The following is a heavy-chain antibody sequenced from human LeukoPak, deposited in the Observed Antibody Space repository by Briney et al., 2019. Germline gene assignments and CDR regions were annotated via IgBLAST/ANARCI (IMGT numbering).Heavy chain of an antibody. CDR1: GFTFSEYY. CDR3: AREGYCSSTSCYYYYYYYMDV. V-gene: IGHV3-11*01. D-gene: IGHD2-2*01. J-gene: IGHJ6*03. CDR2: ISSSGSTL. Sequence: GGPLRLSCAASGFTFSEYYMSWIREAPGKRLEWVSYISSSGSTLYYVDSVKSRFTISRDNAKNSLYLQMNSLRAEDTAVYYCAREGYCSSTSCYYYYYYYMDVWGKGTTVTVSS.